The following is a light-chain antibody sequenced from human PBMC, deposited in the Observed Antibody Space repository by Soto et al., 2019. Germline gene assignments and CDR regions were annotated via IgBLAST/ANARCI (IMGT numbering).Light chain of an antibody. J-gene: IGKJ1*01. CDR1: QSIGNR. V-gene: IGKV1-5*01. CDR2: DAS. Sequence: DLQMTQSPSTLSPSIGDRITISCRASQSIGNRLAWYQQKPGTAPKVLIYDASTLESGVPSRFSGSGSGTNFILTTSRLQPDYFATYYCQHYGGLWTFGLGTKVDIK. CDR3: QHYGGLWT.